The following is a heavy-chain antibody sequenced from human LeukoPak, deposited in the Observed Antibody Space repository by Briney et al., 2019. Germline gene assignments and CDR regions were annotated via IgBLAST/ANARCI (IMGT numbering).Heavy chain of an antibody. V-gene: IGHV3-23*01. Sequence: GGSLRLSCVSSGFIFSSYVMSWVRQAPGKGLEWVSSISVAGATTDYADSVKGRFTISRDNSKSTVYLQMNGLRVEDTALYYCAKLSLGDFEYFDYWGQGTLVAVSS. J-gene: IGHJ4*02. CDR1: GFIFSSYV. D-gene: IGHD2-21*02. CDR3: AKLSLGDFEYFDY. CDR2: ISVAGATT.